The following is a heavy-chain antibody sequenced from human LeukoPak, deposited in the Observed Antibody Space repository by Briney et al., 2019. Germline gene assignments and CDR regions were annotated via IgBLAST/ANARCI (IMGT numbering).Heavy chain of an antibody. J-gene: IGHJ3*02. CDR2: INTNTGNP. D-gene: IGHD4-17*01. CDR1: GYTLTELS. CDR3: ARAGIDYGDYDPDAFDI. Sequence: ASVKVSCKVSGYTLTELSMHWVRQAPGHGLEWMGWINTNTGNPTYAQGFTGRFVFSLDTSVSTAYLQISSLKAEDTAVYYCARAGIDYGDYDPDAFDIWGQGTMVTVSS. V-gene: IGHV7-4-1*02.